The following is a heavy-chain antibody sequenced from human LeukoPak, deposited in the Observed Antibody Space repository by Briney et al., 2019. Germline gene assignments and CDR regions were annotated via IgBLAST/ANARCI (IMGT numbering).Heavy chain of an antibody. J-gene: IGHJ4*02. V-gene: IGHV3-23*01. D-gene: IGHD6-19*01. CDR3: ARGHSGWYDY. Sequence: GGSLRLSCAASGFTFSSYGMSWVRQAPGKGLEWVSSISGSGGSTYYADSVKGRFTISRDNSKNTLYLQMNSLRAEDTAVYYCARGHSGWYDYWGQGTLVTVSS. CDR1: GFTFSSYG. CDR2: ISGSGGST.